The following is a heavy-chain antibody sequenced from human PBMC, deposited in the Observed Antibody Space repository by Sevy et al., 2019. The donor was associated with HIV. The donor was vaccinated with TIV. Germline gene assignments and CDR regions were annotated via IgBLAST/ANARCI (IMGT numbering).Heavy chain of an antibody. Sequence: SETLSLTCAVYGGSFNGYYWSWIHQPPGKGLEWIGEINHSGSTDYYPSLKSRVTISVDTSKNQFSLKLSSVTAADTAVYYCARGSFKPYTTSWYRGRFDYWGQGTLVTVSS. CDR2: INHSGST. CDR1: GGSFNGYY. D-gene: IGHD6-13*01. J-gene: IGHJ4*02. CDR3: ARGSFKPYTTSWYRGRFDY. V-gene: IGHV4-34*01.